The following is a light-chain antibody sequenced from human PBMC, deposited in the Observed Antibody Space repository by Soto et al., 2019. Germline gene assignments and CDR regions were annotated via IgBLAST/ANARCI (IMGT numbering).Light chain of an antibody. Sequence: ESVLTQSAGTLSLSPGERATLSCRASQSVSSSYLAWYQQKPGQAPRLLIYGASSRATGIPDRFSGSGSGTDFTLTISRLEPEDFAVYYCQQYGSSPYTFGQGTKVDIK. V-gene: IGKV3-20*01. CDR1: QSVSSSY. J-gene: IGKJ2*01. CDR3: QQYGSSPYT. CDR2: GAS.